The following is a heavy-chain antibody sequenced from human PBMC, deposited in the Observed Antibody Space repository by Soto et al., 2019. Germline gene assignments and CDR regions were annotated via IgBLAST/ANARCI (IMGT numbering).Heavy chain of an antibody. D-gene: IGHD3-16*01. Sequence: SGPTLVNPTQTLTLTCTFSGFSLSSKGMRVSWIRQPPGKALEWLARIDWDDDKFYSPSLRTRLAISKGTSKNQVVLTMTNVDPMDAATYYCARSPGGFTVATYFFDYWGQGTLVTVSS. V-gene: IGHV2-70*04. CDR3: ARSPGGFTVATYFFDY. CDR2: IDWDDDK. J-gene: IGHJ4*02. CDR1: GFSLSSKGMR.